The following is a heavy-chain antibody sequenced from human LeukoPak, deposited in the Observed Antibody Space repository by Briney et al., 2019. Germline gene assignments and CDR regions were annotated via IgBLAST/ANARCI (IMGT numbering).Heavy chain of an antibody. D-gene: IGHD4-17*01. CDR1: GITVSTNY. J-gene: IGHJ5*02. V-gene: IGHV4-31*02. CDR3: ARFGTTVTYNWFDP. Sequence: LRLSCAASGITVSTNYMSWVRQHPGKGLEWIGYIYYSGSTYYNPSLKSRVTISVDTSKNQFSLKLSSVTAADTAVYYCARFGTTVTYNWFDPWGQGTLVTVSS. CDR2: IYYSGST.